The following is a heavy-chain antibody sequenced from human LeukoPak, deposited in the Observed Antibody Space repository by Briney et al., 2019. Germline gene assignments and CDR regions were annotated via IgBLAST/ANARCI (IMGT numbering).Heavy chain of an antibody. D-gene: IGHD6-13*01. CDR3: ASAAGPFDH. Sequence: GGSLRLSCVVSGLSCSDYGMHWVRQAPGKGLEWVAVIWSDGSNKYYADSVKGRFTISRDNSKNTLYLQMNTLRADDTAVYFCASAAGPFDHWGQGTLVTVSS. CDR2: IWSDGSNK. CDR1: GLSCSDYG. V-gene: IGHV3-33*01. J-gene: IGHJ4*02.